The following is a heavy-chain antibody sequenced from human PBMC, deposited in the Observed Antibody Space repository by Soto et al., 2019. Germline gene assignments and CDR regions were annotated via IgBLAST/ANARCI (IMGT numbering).Heavy chain of an antibody. CDR3: AKGPTLSIADRPDFDY. Sequence: PGGSLRLSCAASGFTFSSYGMHWVRQAPGKGLEWVAVISYDGSNKYYADSVKGRFTISRDNSKNTLYLQMNSLRAEDTAVYYCAKGPTLSIADRPDFDYWGQGTLVTSPQ. J-gene: IGHJ4*02. CDR1: GFTFSSYG. V-gene: IGHV3-30*18. D-gene: IGHD6-6*01. CDR2: ISYDGSNK.